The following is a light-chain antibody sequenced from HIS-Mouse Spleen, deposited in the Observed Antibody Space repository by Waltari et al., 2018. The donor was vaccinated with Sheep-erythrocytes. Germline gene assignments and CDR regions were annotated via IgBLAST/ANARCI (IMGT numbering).Light chain of an antibody. CDR1: SSDVGCYHY. CDR2: DVS. CDR3: CSYAGSYNHV. J-gene: IGLJ1*01. Sequence: QSALTQPRSVSRSPGQVVTISCTGTSSDVGCYHYVSWYQQHPGKAPKLMIYDVSKRPSGVPDRFSGSKSGNTASLTISGLQAEDEADYYCCSYAGSYNHVFATGTKVTVL. V-gene: IGLV2-11*01.